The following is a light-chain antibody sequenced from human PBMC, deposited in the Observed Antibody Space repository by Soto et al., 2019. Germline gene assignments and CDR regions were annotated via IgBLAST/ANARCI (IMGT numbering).Light chain of an antibody. Sequence: QSCLTQPASVSVSPGQSITISGTGTSSDVGNYKYVSLYQQHPAKAPKLMIYEVSNRPSGVSNRFSGSKSGNTASLTISGLQAEDETDYYCFSYTSSGTYVFGTGTKVTVL. V-gene: IGLV2-14*01. CDR1: SSDVGNYKY. CDR3: FSYTSSGTYV. CDR2: EVS. J-gene: IGLJ1*01.